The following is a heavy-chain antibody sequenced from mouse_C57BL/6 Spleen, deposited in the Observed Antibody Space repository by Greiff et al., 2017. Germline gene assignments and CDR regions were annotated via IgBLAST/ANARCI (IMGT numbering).Heavy chain of an antibody. V-gene: IGHV3-6*01. CDR2: ISYDGSN. D-gene: IGHD3-2*02. J-gene: IGHJ2*01. Sequence: ESGPGLVKPSQSLSLTCSVTGYSITSGYYWNWIRQFPGNKLEWMGYISYDGSNNYNPSLKNRISITRDTSKNQFFLKLNSVTTEDTATYYCARDTDSSGLGYWGQGTTLTVSS. CDR3: ARDTDSSGLGY. CDR1: GYSITSGYY.